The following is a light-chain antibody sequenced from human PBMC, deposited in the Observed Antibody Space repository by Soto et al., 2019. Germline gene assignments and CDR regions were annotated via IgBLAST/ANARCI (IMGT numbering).Light chain of an antibody. CDR1: TGAVTSGHY. CDR2: TTN. V-gene: IGLV7-43*01. CDR3: LLYYGGAHLRV. J-gene: IGLJ3*02. Sequence: QAVVTQEPSLTVSPGGTVTLTCASSTGAVTSGHYPNWFQQKPGQAPRALIYTTNKKHSWTPARFSGSLLGDKAALTLSGVQPEDEAEYYCLLYYGGAHLRVFGGGTQLTVL.